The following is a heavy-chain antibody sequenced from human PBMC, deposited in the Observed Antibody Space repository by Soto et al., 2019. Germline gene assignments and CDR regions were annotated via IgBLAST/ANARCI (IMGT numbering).Heavy chain of an antibody. CDR1: GGSISSSSYY. CDR2: IYYSGST. D-gene: IGHD4-17*01. J-gene: IGHJ5*02. CDR3: ARDGDYDSVAGLNWFDP. Sequence: QLQLQESGPGLVKPSETLSLTCTVSGGSISSSSYYWGWIRQPPGKGLEWLGSIYYSGSTYYNPSLKSRVTISVDTSKNQFSLKPSSVTPADTAVYYCARDGDYDSVAGLNWFDPWGQGTLVTVSS. V-gene: IGHV4-39*01.